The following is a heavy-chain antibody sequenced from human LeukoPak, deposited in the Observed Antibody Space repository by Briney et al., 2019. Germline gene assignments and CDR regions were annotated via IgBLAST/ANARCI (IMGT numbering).Heavy chain of an antibody. CDR1: GGSISSYY. D-gene: IGHD6-13*01. V-gene: IGHV4-59*01. J-gene: IGHJ4*02. Sequence: SETLSLTCTVSGGSISSYYWSWIRQPPGKGLEWIGYIYYSGSTNYNPSLKSRVTISVDTSKNQFSLKLSSVTAADTAVYYCARDTSRWPYYFDYWGQGTLVTVSS. CDR3: ARDTSRWPYYFDY. CDR2: IYYSGST.